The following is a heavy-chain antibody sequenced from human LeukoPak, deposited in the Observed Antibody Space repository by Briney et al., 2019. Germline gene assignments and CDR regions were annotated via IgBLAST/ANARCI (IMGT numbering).Heavy chain of an antibody. D-gene: IGHD7-27*01. J-gene: IGHJ3*02. CDR2: IDNSGRDT. CDR3: AKDPVGIGPAFEI. CDR1: GFTFSSYA. V-gene: IGHV3-23*01. Sequence: GGSLRLSCAASGFTFSSYAMSWVRQAPGRGLEWVSVIDNSGRDTSYAGSVKGRFTISRDNSMDTLYLQMNNLRPDDTAVYYCAKDPVGIGPAFEIWGQGTMVTVSS.